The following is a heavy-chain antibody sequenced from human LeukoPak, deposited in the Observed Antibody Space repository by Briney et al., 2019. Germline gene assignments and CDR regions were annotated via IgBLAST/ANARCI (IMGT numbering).Heavy chain of an antibody. CDR3: ARDTVGSSTSFDY. CDR1: GFTFSSYA. J-gene: IGHJ4*02. Sequence: PGGSLRLSCAASGFTFSSYAMHWVRQAPGKGLEWVAVISYDGSNKYYADSVKGRFTISRVNSKNTLYLQMNSLRAEDTAVYYCARDTVGSSTSFDYWGQGTLVTVSS. CDR2: ISYDGSNK. V-gene: IGHV3-30*04. D-gene: IGHD2-2*01.